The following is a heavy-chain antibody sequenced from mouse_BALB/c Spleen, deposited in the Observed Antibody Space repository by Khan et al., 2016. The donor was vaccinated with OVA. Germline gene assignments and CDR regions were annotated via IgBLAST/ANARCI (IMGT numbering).Heavy chain of an antibody. D-gene: IGHD2-14*01. CDR3: LRDGAYHRNDGWVAY. CDR2: INPSNGYT. V-gene: IGHV1-4*01. Sequence: QVQLKESGAELARPGASVKMSCKASGYTFTSYTIHWIKTRTGQGLEWIGYINPSNGYTNYNQKFKDKATLTTDKSSTTAYLQLSSLTSDDSAVYNCLRDGAYHRNDGWVAYWGQGTLVTVSA. J-gene: IGHJ3*01. CDR1: GYTFTSYT.